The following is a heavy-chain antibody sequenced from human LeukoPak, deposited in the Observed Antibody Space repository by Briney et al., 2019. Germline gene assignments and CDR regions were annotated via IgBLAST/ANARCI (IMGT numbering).Heavy chain of an antibody. V-gene: IGHV4-31*03. CDR3: ARARSAAGNFDY. Sequence: PSETLSLTRTVSGSSISSGGYYWRWIRQHPGGGLEWIGYIYYSGSTYFNPSLKSRVTIAADTSKNQFSLTRSTSTAADTAVYSCARARSAAGNFDYWGQGTLVSVSS. CDR1: GSSISSGGYY. D-gene: IGHD6-13*01. CDR2: IYYSGST. J-gene: IGHJ4*02.